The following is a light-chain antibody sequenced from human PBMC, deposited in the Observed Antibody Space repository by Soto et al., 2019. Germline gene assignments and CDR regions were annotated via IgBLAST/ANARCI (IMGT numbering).Light chain of an antibody. Sequence: DIQMTQSPSTLSASVGDRVTITCRASQSISSWVAWYQQKPGKAPKLLIYKASTLESGVPSRFSGSGSGTEFTLTINSLQPDDFATYYCQQYNSYWTFGQGTEVEIK. CDR1: QSISSW. CDR2: KAS. CDR3: QQYNSYWT. J-gene: IGKJ1*01. V-gene: IGKV1-5*03.